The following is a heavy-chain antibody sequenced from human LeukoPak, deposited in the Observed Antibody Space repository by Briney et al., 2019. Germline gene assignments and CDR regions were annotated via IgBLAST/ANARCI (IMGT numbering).Heavy chain of an antibody. CDR1: GGSFSGYY. Sequence: ASETLSLTCAVYGGSFSGYYWSWIRQPPGKGLEWIGEINHSGSTNYNPSLKGRVTISVDTSKNQFSLKLSSVTAADTAVYYCARGLGRWLQLSLRVAFDIWGQGTMVTVSS. J-gene: IGHJ3*02. D-gene: IGHD5-24*01. CDR2: INHSGST. CDR3: ARGLGRWLQLSLRVAFDI. V-gene: IGHV4-34*01.